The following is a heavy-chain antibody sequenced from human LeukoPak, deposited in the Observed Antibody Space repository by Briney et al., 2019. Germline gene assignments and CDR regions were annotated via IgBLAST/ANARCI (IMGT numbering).Heavy chain of an antibody. CDR1: GGTFSSYA. CDR3: ARDTGGMATITFYFDY. V-gene: IGHV1-69*05. D-gene: IGHD5-24*01. Sequence: SVKVSCKASGGTFSSYAISWVRQAPGQGLEWMGRIIPIFGKANYAQKFQGRVTITTDESTRTAYMELSSLRSEDTAVYYCARDTGGMATITFYFDYWGQGTLVTVSS. J-gene: IGHJ4*02. CDR2: IIPIFGKA.